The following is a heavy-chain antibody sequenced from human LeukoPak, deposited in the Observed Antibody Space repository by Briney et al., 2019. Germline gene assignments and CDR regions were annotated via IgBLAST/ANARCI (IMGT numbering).Heavy chain of an antibody. Sequence: GGSLRLSCAASGFTFSSYRMSWVRQAPGKGLEWVANIKQDGSEKYYVDSVKGRFTISRDNAKNSLYLQMNSLRAEDTAVYYCARGEVDDYGDYYYYYGMDVWGQGTTVTVSS. CDR1: GFTFSSYR. D-gene: IGHD4-17*01. J-gene: IGHJ6*02. CDR2: IKQDGSEK. V-gene: IGHV3-7*01. CDR3: ARGEVDDYGDYYYYYGMDV.